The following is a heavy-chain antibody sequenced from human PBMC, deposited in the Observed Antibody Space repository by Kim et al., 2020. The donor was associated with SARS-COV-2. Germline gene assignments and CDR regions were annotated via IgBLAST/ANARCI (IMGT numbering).Heavy chain of an antibody. CDR1: GGSFSGYY. J-gene: IGHJ4*02. V-gene: IGHV4-34*01. CDR3: ARGPDILTGYRLDY. Sequence: SETLSLTCAVYGGSFSGYYWSWIRQPPGKGLEWIGAIYHSGSTNYTPSLMSRVTISADTSKNQFSLKLSSVTAADTAVYYCARGPDILTGYRLDYWGQGTLVTVSS. D-gene: IGHD3-9*01. CDR2: IYHSGST.